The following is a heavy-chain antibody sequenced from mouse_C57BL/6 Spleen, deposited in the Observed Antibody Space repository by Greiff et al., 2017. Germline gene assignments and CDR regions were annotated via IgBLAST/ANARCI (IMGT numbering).Heavy chain of an antibody. Sequence: QVQLQQPGAELVKPGASVKLSCKASGYTFTSYWMQWVKQRPGQGLEWTGEIDPSDSYTNYNQKFKGKGTLTVDTSSSTAYMQLSSLTSEDSAVYYCARTLTSYYAMEYWGQGASLTVAS. D-gene: IGHD4-1*01. V-gene: IGHV1-50*01. J-gene: IGHJ4*01. CDR3: ARTLTSYYAMEY. CDR2: IDPSDSYT. CDR1: GYTFTSYW.